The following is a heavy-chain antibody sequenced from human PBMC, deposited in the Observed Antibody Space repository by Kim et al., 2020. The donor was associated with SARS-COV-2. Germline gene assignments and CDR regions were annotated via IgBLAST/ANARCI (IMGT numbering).Heavy chain of an antibody. D-gene: IGHD6-19*01. J-gene: IGHJ4*02. V-gene: IGHV1-18*01. Sequence: GDTHYAQKLQGRVTMTTDTSTSTAYMELRSLRSDDTAVYYCARDGVAGFDYWGQGTLVTVSS. CDR3: ARDGVAGFDY. CDR2: GDT.